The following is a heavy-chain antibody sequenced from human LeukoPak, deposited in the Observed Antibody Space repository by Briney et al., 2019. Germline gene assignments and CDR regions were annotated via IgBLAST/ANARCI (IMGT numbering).Heavy chain of an antibody. D-gene: IGHD2-15*01. CDR3: ARVGYCSGARCQGRDWFDP. J-gene: IGHJ5*02. Sequence: GGSLRLSCAASGFTFTNFWMTWVRQAPGKGLEWVASMKQDGVDERYLDSVRGRFTISRDDAKTSVYLQMNSLRDEDTAVYYCARVGYCSGARCQGRDWFDPWGQGTRVIVSS. V-gene: IGHV3-7*01. CDR2: MKQDGVDE. CDR1: GFTFTNFW.